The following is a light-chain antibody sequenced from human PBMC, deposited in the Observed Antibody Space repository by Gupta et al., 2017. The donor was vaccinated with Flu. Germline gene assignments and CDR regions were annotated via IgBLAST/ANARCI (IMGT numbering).Light chain of an antibody. CDR1: QTVSSSY. CDR2: GAS. CDR3: QQYGNSPQT. Sequence: ERTTLSCRASQTVSSSYLAWYQHKPGQAPRLLIYGASSRATGIPDRFSGSGSGTDFTLSISRLEPEDFAVYYCQQYGNSPQTFGQGTKVEIK. J-gene: IGKJ1*01. V-gene: IGKV3-20*01.